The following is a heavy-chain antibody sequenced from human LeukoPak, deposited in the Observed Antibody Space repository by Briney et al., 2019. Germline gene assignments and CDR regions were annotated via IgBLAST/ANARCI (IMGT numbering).Heavy chain of an antibody. V-gene: IGHV4-61*01. CDR3: ARVPHCSSTTRCYLGGHHMDV. CDR2: IYYSGTT. J-gene: IGHJ6*03. D-gene: IGHD2-2*01. CDR1: GDSISSSISRSY. Sequence: SETLSLTCTVSGDSISSSISRSYWSWIRQPPGKGLEWIGYIYYSGTTNYNPSLKSRVTISLDTSKNQFSLEISSVTAADTAVYYCARVPHCSSTTRCYLGGHHMDVWGKGTTVAVSS.